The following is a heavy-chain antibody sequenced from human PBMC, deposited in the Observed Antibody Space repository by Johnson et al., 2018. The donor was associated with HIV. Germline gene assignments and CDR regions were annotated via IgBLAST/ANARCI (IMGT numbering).Heavy chain of an antibody. CDR3: STGDIVVVVGAILLPLHDAFDI. Sequence: VQLVESGGGLVKPGGSLRLSCAASGFTFNNAWMNWVRQAPGKGLEWVGRIKSKTAGGTTDYATPVKGRFTIPRDDSKSTLHLQMNSLKTEDTAVYYCSTGDIVVVVGAILLPLHDAFDIWGQGTMVTVSS. CDR1: GFTFNNAW. CDR2: IKSKTAGGTT. V-gene: IGHV3-15*01. D-gene: IGHD2-15*01. J-gene: IGHJ3*02.